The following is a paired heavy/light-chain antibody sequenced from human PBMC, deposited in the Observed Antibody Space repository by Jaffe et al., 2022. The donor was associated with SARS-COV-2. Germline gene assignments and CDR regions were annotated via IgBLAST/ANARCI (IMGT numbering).Light chain of an antibody. V-gene: IGKV3-20*01. Sequence: EIVLTQSPGTLSLSPGERATLSCRASQSVNSNYLAWYQQKPGQAPRLLIYGASSRAGGIPDRFSGRGSGTDFTLTISRLEPEDFAVFYCQQYAASPLTFGGGTKVEIK. CDR1: QSVNSNY. J-gene: IGKJ4*01. CDR2: GAS. CDR3: QQYAASPLT.
Heavy chain of an antibody. CDR2: IKQDGSDI. V-gene: IGHV3-7*01. J-gene: IGHJ4*02. D-gene: IGHD6-19*01. CDR1: GDTFGTYW. CDR3: ARGGGWLTDY. Sequence: EVQLVESGGGLVQPGGSLRLSCTASGDTFGTYWMSWFRQAPGKGLEWVANIKQDGSDIKYVDSVKGRFTISRDNAKKSLYLQMNSLRVEDTAVYYCARGGGWLTDYWGQGTLVTVSS.